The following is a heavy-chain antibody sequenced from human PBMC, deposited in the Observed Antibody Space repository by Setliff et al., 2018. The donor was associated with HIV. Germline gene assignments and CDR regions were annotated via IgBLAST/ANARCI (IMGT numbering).Heavy chain of an antibody. CDR3: AKQPARELLLDL. CDR2: MYNSGST. Sequence: SETLSLTCTVSGGSITSHYWSWIRQPPGKGLEWIGYMYNSGSTNYNPSLKSRVTISSDNSKNTLYLQMDSLRPEDTAVYYCAKQPARELLLDLWGQGTLVTVSS. V-gene: IGHV4-59*11. J-gene: IGHJ4*02. CDR1: GGSITSHY. D-gene: IGHD2-21*01.